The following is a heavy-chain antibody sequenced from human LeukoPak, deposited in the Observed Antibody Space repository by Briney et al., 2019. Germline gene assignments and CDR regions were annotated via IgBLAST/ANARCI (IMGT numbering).Heavy chain of an antibody. D-gene: IGHD5-18*01. Sequence: EASVKVSCKASGGTFSSYAISWVRQAPGQGLEWMGGIIPIFGTANYAQKFQGRVTITADESTSTAYMELSSLRSEDTAVYYCARDNQYSYGPGPFDYWAREPWSPSPQ. J-gene: IGHJ4*02. CDR1: GGTFSSYA. CDR3: ARDNQYSYGPGPFDY. CDR2: IIPIFGTA. V-gene: IGHV1-69*13.